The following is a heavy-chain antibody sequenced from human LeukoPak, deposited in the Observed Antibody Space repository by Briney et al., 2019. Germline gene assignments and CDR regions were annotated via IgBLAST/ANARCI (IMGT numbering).Heavy chain of an antibody. CDR3: ARERYGSGSYGFDY. Sequence: GGSLRLSCAPSRFTFSDYYMSWIRQTPRKGLEWVSYISSSSSYTNYADSVKGRFTISRDNAKNSLYLQMNSLRAEDTAVYYCARERYGSGSYGFDYWGQGTLVTVSS. J-gene: IGHJ4*02. CDR2: ISSSSSYT. D-gene: IGHD3-10*01. V-gene: IGHV3-11*05. CDR1: RFTFSDYY.